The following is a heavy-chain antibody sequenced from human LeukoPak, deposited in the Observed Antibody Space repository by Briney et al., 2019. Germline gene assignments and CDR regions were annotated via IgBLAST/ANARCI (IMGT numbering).Heavy chain of an antibody. D-gene: IGHD3-16*01. V-gene: IGHV1-69*01. J-gene: IGHJ4*02. Sequence: ASVKVSCKASGGTYSSYAISWVRQAPGQGLEWMGGISPLFGSAKYAQKFQGRVTITADESTSTAYMELSSLRSEDTAVYYCARGYAFDYWGQGTLVTASS. CDR2: ISPLFGSA. CDR1: GGTYSSYA. CDR3: ARGYAFDY.